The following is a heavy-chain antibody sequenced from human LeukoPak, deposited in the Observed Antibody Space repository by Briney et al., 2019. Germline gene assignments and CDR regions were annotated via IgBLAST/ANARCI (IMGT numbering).Heavy chain of an antibody. CDR3: ARVYNWNQHFDY. Sequence: PSETLSLTCTVSGGSIINNNYYYWGWVRQPPGKGLEWIGSIYCGGSTYYNPSLKSRVTISVDTSKNQFSLELSSVTATDTAVYYCARVYNWNQHFDYWGQGSLVTVSS. V-gene: IGHV4-39*01. CDR2: IYCGGST. J-gene: IGHJ4*02. D-gene: IGHD1-1*01. CDR1: GGSIINNNYYY.